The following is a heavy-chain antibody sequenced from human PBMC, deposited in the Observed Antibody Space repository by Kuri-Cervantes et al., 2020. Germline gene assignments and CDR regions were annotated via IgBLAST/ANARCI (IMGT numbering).Heavy chain of an antibody. V-gene: IGHV3-30-3*01. CDR1: GFTFSSYA. J-gene: IGHJ5*02. Sequence: GESLKISCAASGFTFSSYAMHWVRQAPGKGLEWVAVMSYDGSNKYYADSVKGRFTISRDNSKNTLYLQMNSLRAEDTAVYYCAREKTTLGYSSGSMTKYNWFDPWGQGTLVTVSS. CDR3: AREKTTLGYSSGSMTKYNWFDP. D-gene: IGHD6-19*01. CDR2: MSYDGSNK.